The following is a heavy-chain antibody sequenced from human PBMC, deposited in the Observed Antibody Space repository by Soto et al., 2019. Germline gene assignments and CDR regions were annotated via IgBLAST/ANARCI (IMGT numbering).Heavy chain of an antibody. J-gene: IGHJ6*04. Sequence: EVQLVESGGGLVRPGGSLKVPCTVSGFTISGSSIHWVRHSSGRGLEWVGRMRSGAKNFATEYGASMKGRFIISRDDSKNTAYLEMTSLSADDTAVYYCQLRDNMDVWGKGTTV. V-gene: IGHV3-73*01. CDR1: GFTISGSS. CDR2: MRSGAKNFAT. CDR3: QLRDNMDV.